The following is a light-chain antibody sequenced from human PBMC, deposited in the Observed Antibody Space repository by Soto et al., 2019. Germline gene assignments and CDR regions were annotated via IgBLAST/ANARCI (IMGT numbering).Light chain of an antibody. CDR1: SSDVGGYNY. CDR3: SSYAASNHCYLV. V-gene: IGLV2-8*01. Sequence: QSVLTQPPSASGSPGQSVTISCTGTSSDVGGYNYVSWYQQYPGRAPKLMIYEVTKRPSGVPDRFSGSKSGNTASLTVSGLQAEDEADYYCSSYAASNHCYLVFGGGTQPTVL. J-gene: IGLJ3*02. CDR2: EVT.